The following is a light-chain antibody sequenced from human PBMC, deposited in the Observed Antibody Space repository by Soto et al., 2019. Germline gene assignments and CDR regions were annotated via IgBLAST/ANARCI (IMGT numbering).Light chain of an antibody. CDR1: SSNIGAGYD. CDR2: GNS. J-gene: IGLJ3*02. CDR3: QSYDSSLSGWV. V-gene: IGLV1-40*01. Sequence: QAVVTQPPSVSGAPGQRVTISCTGSSSNIGAGYDVHWYQQHPGTAPKLLIYGNSNRPSGVPDRFSGSKSGTSASLAITGLQAEDEADYYCQSYDSSLSGWVFGGGTKLTVL.